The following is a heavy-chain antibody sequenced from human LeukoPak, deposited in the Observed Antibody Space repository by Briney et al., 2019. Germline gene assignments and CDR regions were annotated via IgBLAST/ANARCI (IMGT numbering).Heavy chain of an antibody. CDR2: ISSSSGQI. Sequence: GGSLRLSCAASGITFSSYTMTWVRQAPGKGLECVSSISSSSGQIYYADSVKGRFTISRDNAKNSLYLQMNSLRADDTAVFYCARDRGGEFDYWGQGTLVTVSS. D-gene: IGHD3-16*01. J-gene: IGHJ4*02. CDR3: ARDRGGEFDY. V-gene: IGHV3-21*01. CDR1: GITFSSYT.